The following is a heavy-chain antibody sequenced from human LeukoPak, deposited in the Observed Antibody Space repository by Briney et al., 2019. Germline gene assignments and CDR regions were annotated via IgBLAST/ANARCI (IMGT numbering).Heavy chain of an antibody. CDR3: ARDRSGSSGPNYYYAMDA. V-gene: IGHV3-30-3*01. J-gene: IGHJ6*02. D-gene: IGHD6-19*01. CDR2: ISNDGINK. CDR1: GFTFSSYA. Sequence: QAGGSLRLSCAASGFTFSSYAMHWVRQAPGKGLEWVAVISNDGINKYYADSVKGRFTISRDNSKNTLYLQMNSLRAEGTAVYYCARDRSGSSGPNYYYAMDAWGQGTTVTVSS.